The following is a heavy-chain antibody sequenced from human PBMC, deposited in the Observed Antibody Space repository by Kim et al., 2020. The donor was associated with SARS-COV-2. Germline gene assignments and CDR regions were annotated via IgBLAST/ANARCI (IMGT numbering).Heavy chain of an antibody. V-gene: IGHV3-33*06. J-gene: IGHJ4*01. D-gene: IGHD5-18*01. Sequence: DYVKGRFTLSRDNSKNTLYLQMNSLRADDTAVYYCAKDHGGYCDGQFVNYWGQGTLVAVSS. CDR3: AKDHGGYCDGQFVNY.